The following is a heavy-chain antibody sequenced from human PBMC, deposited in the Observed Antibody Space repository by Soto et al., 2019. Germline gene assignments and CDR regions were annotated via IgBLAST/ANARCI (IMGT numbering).Heavy chain of an antibody. CDR3: AKDPGEVTYWFGY. J-gene: IGHJ4*02. Sequence: EVQVLESGGGLVQPGGSLRLSCAASGFTFSSYAMSWVRQAPGKGLEWVSSISGSGGSTYYADSVKGRFTISRDNSKNTLYLQMISLRAEDTAVYYCAKDPGEVTYWFGYWGQGTLVTVSS. V-gene: IGHV3-23*01. CDR1: GFTFSSYA. D-gene: IGHD3-16*01. CDR2: ISGSGGST.